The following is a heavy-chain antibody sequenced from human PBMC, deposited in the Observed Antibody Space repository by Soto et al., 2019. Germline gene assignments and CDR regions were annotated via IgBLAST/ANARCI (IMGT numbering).Heavy chain of an antibody. J-gene: IGHJ1*01. V-gene: IGHV4-39*01. CDR3: AIGGLMVYARRGYFQH. CDR2: IYYSGST. Sequence: QLQLQESGPGLVKPSETLSLTCTVSGGSISSSSYYWGWIRQPPGKGLEWIGSIYYSGSTYYNPSLKSRVTISVDTSKNQFSLKLSSVTAADTAVYYCAIGGLMVYARRGYFQHWGQGTLVTVSS. CDR1: GGSISSSSYY. D-gene: IGHD2-8*01.